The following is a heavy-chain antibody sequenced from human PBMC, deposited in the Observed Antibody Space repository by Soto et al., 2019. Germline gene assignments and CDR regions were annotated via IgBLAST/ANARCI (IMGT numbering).Heavy chain of an antibody. D-gene: IGHD6-13*01. CDR3: AAGYTTGHDAFDI. V-gene: IGHV5-51*01. CDR2: IFPGDSDT. Sequence: GESLKISCKGSGYNFANYWIGWVRQMPGKGLEWMGMIFPGDSDTKNSPSLQGQITMSVDKSDSSAYLQWRSLKASDTAMYYCAAGYTTGHDAFDIWGQGTMVTASS. CDR1: GYNFANYW. J-gene: IGHJ3*02.